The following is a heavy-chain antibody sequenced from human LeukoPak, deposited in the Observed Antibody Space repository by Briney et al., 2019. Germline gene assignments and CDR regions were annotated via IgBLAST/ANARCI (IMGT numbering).Heavy chain of an antibody. Sequence: WRSLRLSCAASGFTISNHWMTWVRQAPGKGLEWVAHINADGSQKDCVDSVTGRFTISKDNAKNSLYLQLNSLRAEDTALYYCTRGHYGLDIWGQGTMVTVSS. CDR2: INADGSQK. CDR3: TRGHYGLDI. CDR1: GFTISNHW. D-gene: IGHD4-17*01. J-gene: IGHJ3*02. V-gene: IGHV3-7*01.